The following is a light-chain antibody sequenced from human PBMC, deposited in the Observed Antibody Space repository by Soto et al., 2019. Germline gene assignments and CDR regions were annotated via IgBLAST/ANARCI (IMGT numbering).Light chain of an antibody. Sequence: DIHMTQSPSSLSASVGYRVTITFLASQRISTNLNWYHQKPGKAPDLLIYAASRLQSGVPSRFSASGSGTDFSLKIKGLQPDDFPTYKCKQNKSITIKFGQGTXLEIK. V-gene: IGKV1-39*01. CDR2: AAS. J-gene: IGKJ5*01. CDR1: QRISTN. CDR3: KQNKSITIK.